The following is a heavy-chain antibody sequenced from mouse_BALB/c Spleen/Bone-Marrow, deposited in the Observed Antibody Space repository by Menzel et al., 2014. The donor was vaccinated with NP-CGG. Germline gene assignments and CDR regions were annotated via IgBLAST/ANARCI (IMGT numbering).Heavy chain of an antibody. V-gene: IGHV1S135*01. CDR1: GYSFTGYT. CDR3: ARWDYYGYAMDN. Sequence: EVQLQQSGPELVKPGVSMKISCKASGYSFTGYTMNRVKQSHGKNLEWIGLINPYDGGTSYNQKFKGKATLTVDKSSTTAFMELLSLTSEDSAVYYCARWDYYGYAMDNWGQGTSVTVSS. J-gene: IGHJ4*01. CDR2: INPYDGGT. D-gene: IGHD1-1*01.